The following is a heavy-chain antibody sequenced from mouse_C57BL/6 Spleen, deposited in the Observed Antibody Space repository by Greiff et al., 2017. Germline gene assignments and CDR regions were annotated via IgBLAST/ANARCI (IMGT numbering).Heavy chain of an antibody. D-gene: IGHD2-3*01. CDR2: IHPNSGST. Sequence: QVQLQQSGAELVKPGASVKLSCKASGYTFTSYWMHWVKQRPGQGLEWIGMIHPNSGSTNYNEKFKSKATLTVDKSSSTAYMQLSSLTSEDSAVYYCARLGDGYSGYYAMDYWGQGTSVTVSS. J-gene: IGHJ4*01. CDR1: GYTFTSYW. CDR3: ARLGDGYSGYYAMDY. V-gene: IGHV1-64*01.